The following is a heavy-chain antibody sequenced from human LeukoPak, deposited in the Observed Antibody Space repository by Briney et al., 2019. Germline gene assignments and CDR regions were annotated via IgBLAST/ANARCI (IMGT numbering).Heavy chain of an antibody. V-gene: IGHV3-23*01. D-gene: IGHD3-22*01. Sequence: PGGSLRLSCAASGFTFSSYAMSWVRQAPGKGLEWVSAISGSGGSTYYADPVKGRFTISRDNSKNTLYLQMNSLRAEDTAVYYCAKHRRHYDSSGYYSCYFDYWGQGTLVTVSS. CDR3: AKHRRHYDSSGYYSCYFDY. J-gene: IGHJ4*02. CDR1: GFTFSSYA. CDR2: ISGSGGST.